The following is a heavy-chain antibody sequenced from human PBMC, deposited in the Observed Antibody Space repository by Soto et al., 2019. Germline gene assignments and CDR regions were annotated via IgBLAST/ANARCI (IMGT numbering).Heavy chain of an antibody. Sequence: PGGSLRLSCAASGFTFNTYWMQWVRQAPGKGLVWVSRIKSDGSYTNYADSVKGRFTISRDNAKNTLFLQMNSLRAEGTAVYYCANAKSGSPKSYYYGMDVWGQGTTVTVSS. D-gene: IGHD1-26*01. J-gene: IGHJ6*02. V-gene: IGHV3-74*01. CDR1: GFTFNTYW. CDR3: ANAKSGSPKSYYYGMDV. CDR2: IKSDGSYT.